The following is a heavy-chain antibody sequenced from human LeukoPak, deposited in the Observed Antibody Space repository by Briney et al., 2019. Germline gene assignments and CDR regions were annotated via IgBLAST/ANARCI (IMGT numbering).Heavy chain of an antibody. D-gene: IGHD2-15*01. CDR3: ARATNKYCSGGSCYAGYFQH. J-gene: IGHJ1*01. V-gene: IGHV1-46*01. Sequence: ASVKVSCKASGYTFTSYYIHWVRQAPGQGLEWMGIINPSGGSTSYAQKFQGRVTMTRDTSTSTVYMELSSLRSEDTAVYYCARATNKYCSGGSCYAGYFQHWGQGTLVTVSS. CDR1: GYTFTSYY. CDR2: INPSGGST.